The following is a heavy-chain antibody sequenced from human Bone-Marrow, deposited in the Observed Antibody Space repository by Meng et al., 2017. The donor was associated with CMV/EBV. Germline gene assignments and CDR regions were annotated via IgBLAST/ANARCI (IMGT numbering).Heavy chain of an antibody. D-gene: IGHD3-22*01. CDR1: GYTFNSYG. J-gene: IGHJ3*02. CDR3: ARDHYYDSSGYSNAFDI. V-gene: IGHV1-18*01. Sequence: ASVKVSCMGSGYTFNSYGISWVRQAPGQGLEWMGWISAHNGKTKYAQRVQGRLTLTTDTSTSTAYMDLRSLRSDDTDVYYCARDHYYDSSGYSNAFDIWGQGTMVTVSS. CDR2: ISAHNGKT.